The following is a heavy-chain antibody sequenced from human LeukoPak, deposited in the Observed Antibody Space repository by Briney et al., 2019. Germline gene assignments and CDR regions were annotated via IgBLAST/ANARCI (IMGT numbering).Heavy chain of an antibody. Sequence: SETLSLTCSVSGGSIDPYYWSWIRQPPGKGLEWIGYFFYSGSTNYNPYLKSRVTISVDTSKNQFSLKLSSVTAADTAVYYCAREEPKNKHTHYYDSSGYPDLRMGYWGQGTLVTVSS. CDR2: FFYSGST. J-gene: IGHJ4*02. V-gene: IGHV4-59*12. D-gene: IGHD3-22*01. CDR3: AREEPKNKHTHYYDSSGYPDLRMGY. CDR1: GGSIDPYY.